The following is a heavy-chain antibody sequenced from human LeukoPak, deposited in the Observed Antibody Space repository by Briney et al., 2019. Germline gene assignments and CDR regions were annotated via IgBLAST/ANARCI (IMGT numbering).Heavy chain of an antibody. Sequence: SETLSLTCTVSGGSISSSSYYWGWIRQPPGKGLEWIGSIVYTGRTYYNPSLKSRVTISVDTSKNQFSLKLSSVTAADTAVYYCAIQASCSGTNCYPFDYWGQGTLVTVSS. CDR2: IVYTGRT. D-gene: IGHD2-2*01. J-gene: IGHJ4*02. CDR1: GGSISSSSYY. V-gene: IGHV4-39*01. CDR3: AIQASCSGTNCYPFDY.